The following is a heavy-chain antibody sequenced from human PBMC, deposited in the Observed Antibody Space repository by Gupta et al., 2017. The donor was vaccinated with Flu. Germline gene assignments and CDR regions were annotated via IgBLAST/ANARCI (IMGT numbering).Heavy chain of an antibody. CDR1: GFTFSSYG. J-gene: IGHJ4*02. CDR3: AKEVPAWELLGSGFDY. CDR2: ISYDGSNK. D-gene: IGHD1-26*01. Sequence: QVQLVESGGGVVQPGRSLRLSCAASGFTFSSYGMHWVRQAPGKGLEWLAVISYDGSNKYYADSVKGRFTISRDNSKNTLYLKMNSLRAEDTAVYYCAKEVPAWELLGSGFDYWGQGTLVTVSS. V-gene: IGHV3-30*18.